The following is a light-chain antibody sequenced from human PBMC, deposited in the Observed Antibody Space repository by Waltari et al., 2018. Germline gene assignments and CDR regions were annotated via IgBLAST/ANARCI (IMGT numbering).Light chain of an antibody. CDR1: SSDVGNYKR. CDR3: SSYAGSSKGV. Sequence: QSALTQPASVSGSPGPSITISCTGTSSDVGNYKRVSWYQQHPGKAPKLMIYAVSKRPSGVSGRFSGSKSGDMASLTISGLQPEDEAEYFCSSYAGSSKGVFGGGTKVTVL. V-gene: IGLV2-23*02. J-gene: IGLJ2*01. CDR2: AVS.